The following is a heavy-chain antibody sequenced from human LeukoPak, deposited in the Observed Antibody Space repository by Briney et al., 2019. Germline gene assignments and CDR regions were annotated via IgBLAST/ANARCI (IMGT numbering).Heavy chain of an antibody. CDR1: GFTFSSYS. CDR2: IKEDGTEK. CDR3: TRDRGWQQFDY. J-gene: IGHJ4*02. Sequence: GGSLRLSCAASGFTFSSYSMYWVRQAPGKGLERVANIKEDGTEKYHVESVRGRFTISRENRKNSLYLQMSSLRDDDTAVYYCTRDRGWQQFDYWGQGTLVTVSS. V-gene: IGHV3-7*01. D-gene: IGHD5-24*01.